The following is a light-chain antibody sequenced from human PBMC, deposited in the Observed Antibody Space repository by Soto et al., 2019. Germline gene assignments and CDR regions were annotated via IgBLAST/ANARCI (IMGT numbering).Light chain of an antibody. CDR2: DVS. CDR3: ERRYRTPQT. CDR1: KSLDNC. Sequence: CRISKSLDNCLAWYQQKPGKAPKLLIYDVSSLESGVPSRFSGSGSGTDFTISIRCRQPEDTATSYCERRYRTPQTFARGTKVDIK. V-gene: IGKV1-39*01. J-gene: IGKJ1*01.